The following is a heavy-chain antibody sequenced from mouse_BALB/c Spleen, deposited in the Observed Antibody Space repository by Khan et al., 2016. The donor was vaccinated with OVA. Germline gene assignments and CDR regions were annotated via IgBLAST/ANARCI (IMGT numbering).Heavy chain of an antibody. V-gene: IGHV3-2*02. Sequence: EVQLQKSGPGLVKPSQSLSLTCTVTAYSITSDYAWTWIRQFPGNKLEWMGYISYSGSTSYNPSLTSRISITRDTSKNQFFLQLISVTTEDTATYYCACNRFYYRYSFFDYWGQGTTLTVSS. CDR3: ACNRFYYRYSFFDY. CDR1: AYSITSDYA. CDR2: ISYSGST. J-gene: IGHJ2*01. D-gene: IGHD2-14*01.